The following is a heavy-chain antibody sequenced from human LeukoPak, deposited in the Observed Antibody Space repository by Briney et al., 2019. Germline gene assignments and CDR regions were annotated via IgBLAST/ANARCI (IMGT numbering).Heavy chain of an antibody. CDR1: GGSFSGYY. V-gene: IGHV4-34*01. D-gene: IGHD6-19*01. J-gene: IGHJ4*02. CDR2: INHSGST. CDR3: ARGRWYGLYSSGWYERPFDY. Sequence: PSETLSLTCAVCGGSFSGYYWSWIRQPPGKGLEWIGEINHSGSTNYNPSLKSRVTISVDTSKNQFSLKLSSVTAADAAVYYCARGRWYGLYSSGWYERPFDYWGQGTLVTVSS.